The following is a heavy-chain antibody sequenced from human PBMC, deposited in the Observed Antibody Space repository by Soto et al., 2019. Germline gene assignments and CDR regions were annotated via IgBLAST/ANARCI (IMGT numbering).Heavy chain of an antibody. Sequence: SVKVSCKASGGTFSSYAISWVRQAPGQGLEWMGGIIPIFGTANYAQKFQGRVTITADESTSTAYMELSSLRSEDTAVYYCAREASSSWYERAGGDWGQGTLVTVSS. D-gene: IGHD6-13*01. V-gene: IGHV1-69*13. J-gene: IGHJ4*02. CDR2: IIPIFGTA. CDR3: AREASSSWYERAGGD. CDR1: GGTFSSYA.